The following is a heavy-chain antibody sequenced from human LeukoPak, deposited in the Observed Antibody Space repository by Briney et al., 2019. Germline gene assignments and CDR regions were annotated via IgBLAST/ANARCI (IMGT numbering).Heavy chain of an antibody. CDR2: FDPEDGET. V-gene: IGHV1-24*01. J-gene: IGHJ4*02. CDR1: GYTLTELS. CDR3: ATRRAVQYYFDY. Sequence: ASVKVSCKVSGYTLTELSMHWVRQAPGKGLEWMGGFDPEDGETIYAQKFQGRVTMTEDTSTDTAYMELSSLRSEDTAVYYCATRRAVQYYFDYWGQGTLVTVSS. D-gene: IGHD6-19*01.